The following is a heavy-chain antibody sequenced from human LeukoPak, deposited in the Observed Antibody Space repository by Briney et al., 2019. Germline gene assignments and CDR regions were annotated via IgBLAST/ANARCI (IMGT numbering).Heavy chain of an antibody. CDR3: ASWDVLRDQMDV. CDR1: GGSISSSSYY. D-gene: IGHD3-3*01. Sequence: SETLSLTCTVSGGSISSSSYYWGWIRQPPGKGLEWIGSIYYSGSTYYNPSLKSRVTISVNTSKNQFSLKLSSVTAADTAVYYCASWDVLRDQMDVWGKGTTVTVSS. CDR2: IYYSGST. V-gene: IGHV4-39*01. J-gene: IGHJ6*04.